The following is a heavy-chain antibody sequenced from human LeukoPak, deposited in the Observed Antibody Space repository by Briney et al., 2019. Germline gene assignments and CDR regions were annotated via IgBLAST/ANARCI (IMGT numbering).Heavy chain of an antibody. CDR3: ARDTPIYCGGDCYSPNFDY. J-gene: IGHJ4*02. CDR2: ISAYNGNT. CDR1: GYTFTSYG. D-gene: IGHD2-21*02. Sequence: ASVKVSCKASGYTFTSYGISWVRQAPGQGLEWMGWISAYNGNTNYAQKLQGRVTMTTDTSTSTAYMELRSLRSDDTAVYYCARDTPIYCGGDCYSPNFDYWGQGTLVTVSS. V-gene: IGHV1-18*01.